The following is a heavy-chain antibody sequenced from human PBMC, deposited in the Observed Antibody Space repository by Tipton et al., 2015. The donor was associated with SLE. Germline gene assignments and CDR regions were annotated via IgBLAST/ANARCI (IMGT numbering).Heavy chain of an antibody. CDR2: ISDSGST. V-gene: IGHV4-61*01. D-gene: IGHD7-27*01. J-gene: IGHJ3*02. Sequence: TLSLTCTVSGASINSGNYYWSWIRQPPGKGLDWIGYISDSGSTNYNPSLKSRVTISVDKSKSQFSLRLNSVTAADTAVYYCARDRPGDRAFDIWGQGTLVTVSS. CDR1: GASINSGNYY. CDR3: ARDRPGDRAFDI.